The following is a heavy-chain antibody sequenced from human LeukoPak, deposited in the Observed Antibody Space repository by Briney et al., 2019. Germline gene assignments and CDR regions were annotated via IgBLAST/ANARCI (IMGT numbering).Heavy chain of an antibody. CDR2: IIPIFGTA. CDR1: GGTFSSYA. Sequence: SVKVSCKASGGTFSSYAISWVRQAPGQGLEWMGGIIPIFGTANYAQKFQGRVTITADESTSTAYMELSSLRSEDTAVYYCARGRDGYNLSIDVWGQGTTVTVSS. J-gene: IGHJ6*02. V-gene: IGHV1-69*13. D-gene: IGHD5-24*01. CDR3: ARGRDGYNLSIDV.